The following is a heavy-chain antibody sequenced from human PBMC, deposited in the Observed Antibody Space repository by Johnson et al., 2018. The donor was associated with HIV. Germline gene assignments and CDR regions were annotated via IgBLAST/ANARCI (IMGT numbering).Heavy chain of an antibody. V-gene: IGHV3-11*04. CDR3: AGGWLFLDACDI. Sequence: QVQLVESGGGVVRPGGSLRLSCAASGFTFSDYYMSWIRQAPGKGLEWVSYISSSGSTIYYADSVKGRFTISRDNAKNSLYLQVNSLRAEDTAVYYCAGGWLFLDACDIWGQGTMVTVSS. D-gene: IGHD3-9*01. CDR2: ISSSGSTI. J-gene: IGHJ3*02. CDR1: GFTFSDYY.